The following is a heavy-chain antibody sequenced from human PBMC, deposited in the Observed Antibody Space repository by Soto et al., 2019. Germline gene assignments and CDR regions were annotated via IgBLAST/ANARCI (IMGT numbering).Heavy chain of an antibody. V-gene: IGHV4-39*01. J-gene: IGHJ6*02. Sequence: QLQLQESGPGLVKPSETLSLTCTVSGGSISSSSYYWGWIRQPPGKGLEWIGSIYYSGSTYYNPSLKSRVTISVDTSKNQFSLKLSSVTAADTAVYYCARAGGASSGRRVDYYYGMDVWGQGTTVTVSS. CDR3: ARAGGASSGRRVDYYYGMDV. CDR1: GGSISSSSYY. D-gene: IGHD1-26*01. CDR2: IYYSGST.